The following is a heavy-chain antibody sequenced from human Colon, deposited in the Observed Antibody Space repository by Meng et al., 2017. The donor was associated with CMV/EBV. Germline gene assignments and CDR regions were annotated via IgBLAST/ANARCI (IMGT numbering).Heavy chain of an antibody. CDR2: VNSDGTST. V-gene: IGHV3-74*01. Sequence: GGSLRLSCAASGFTFSSYSMNWVRQAPGKGLVWVSRVNSDGTSTSYADSVKGRFTISRDNAVNTLYLQMNSLRAEDTAVYYCTRGNSHAHDYWGQGTLVTVSS. D-gene: IGHD4-23*01. J-gene: IGHJ4*02. CDR1: GFTFSSYS. CDR3: TRGNSHAHDY.